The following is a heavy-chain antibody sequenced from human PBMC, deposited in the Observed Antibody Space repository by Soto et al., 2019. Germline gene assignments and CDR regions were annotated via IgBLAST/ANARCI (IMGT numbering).Heavy chain of an antibody. CDR1: GFTFDDYA. CDR3: AKTQYSSGWPTYFDY. J-gene: IGHJ4*02. V-gene: IGHV3-9*01. Sequence: ESGGGLVQPGRSLRLSCAASGFTFDDYAMHWVRQAPGKGLEWVSGISWNSGSIGYADSVKGRFTISRDNAKNSLYLQMNSLRAEDTALYYCAKTQYSSGWPTYFDYWGQGTLVTVSS. D-gene: IGHD6-19*01. CDR2: ISWNSGSI.